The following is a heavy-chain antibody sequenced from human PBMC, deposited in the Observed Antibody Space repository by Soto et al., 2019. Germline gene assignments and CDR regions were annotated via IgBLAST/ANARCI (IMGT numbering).Heavy chain of an antibody. Sequence: EVQLVESGGGLVQPGGSLKLSCAASGFTFSGSAMHWVRQASGKGLEWVGRIRSKANSYATAYAASVKGRFTISRDESKNTAYLQMNSLKTEDTAVYYCTTHLLIAVAGISYGMDVWGQGTTVTVSS. J-gene: IGHJ6*02. V-gene: IGHV3-73*02. CDR3: TTHLLIAVAGISYGMDV. D-gene: IGHD6-19*01. CDR1: GFTFSGSA. CDR2: IRSKANSYAT.